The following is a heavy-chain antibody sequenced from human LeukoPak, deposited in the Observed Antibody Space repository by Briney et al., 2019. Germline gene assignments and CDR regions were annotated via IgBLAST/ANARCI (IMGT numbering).Heavy chain of an antibody. Sequence: GGSLRLSCAASGFTFSSYSMNWVRQAPGKGLEWVSSISSSSSYIYYADSVRGRFTISRDNAKNSLYLQMNSLRAEDTAVYYCARDKASGGDYWGQGTLVTVSS. D-gene: IGHD6-25*01. CDR2: ISSSSSYI. CDR3: ARDKASGGDY. V-gene: IGHV3-21*01. J-gene: IGHJ4*02. CDR1: GFTFSSYS.